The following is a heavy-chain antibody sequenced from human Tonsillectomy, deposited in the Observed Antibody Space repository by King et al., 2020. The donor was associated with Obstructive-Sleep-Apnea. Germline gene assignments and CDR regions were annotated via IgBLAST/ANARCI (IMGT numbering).Heavy chain of an antibody. CDR1: GGSISSGGYY. D-gene: IGHD6-13*01. CDR2: IHYSGST. J-gene: IGHJ4*02. V-gene: IGHV4-31*03. CDR3: ARDLRAATGTAYFDF. Sequence: VQLQESGPGLVKPSQTLSLTCTVSGGSISSGGYYWSWIRQHPGKGLEWIGYIHYSGSTHCNPSLKSRVTISVDTSKNQLSLKVSSVTAADTAVYYCARDLRAATGTAYFDFWGQGTLVTVSS.